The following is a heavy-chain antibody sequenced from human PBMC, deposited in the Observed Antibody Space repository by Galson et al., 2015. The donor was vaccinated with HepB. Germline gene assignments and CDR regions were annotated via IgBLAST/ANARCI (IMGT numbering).Heavy chain of an antibody. Sequence: SLRLSCAASGFTFNSYWMHWVRQAPGKGLMWISRVNTAGTETTYADSVKGRFTISRDNAKNTYYLQMNSLSPEDTAIYYCVRGGTGYFRLFHGDAFDVWGRGTMVTVSS. CDR1: GFTFNSYW. J-gene: IGHJ3*01. D-gene: IGHD3-22*01. CDR3: VRGGTGYFRLFHGDAFDV. V-gene: IGHV3-74*03. CDR2: VNTAGTET.